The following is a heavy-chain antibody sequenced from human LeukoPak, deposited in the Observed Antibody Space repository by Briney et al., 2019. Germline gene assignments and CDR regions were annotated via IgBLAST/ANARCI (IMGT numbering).Heavy chain of an antibody. V-gene: IGHV1-69*05. J-gene: IGHJ4*02. CDR3: AIGQYYDFWSGYFFDY. D-gene: IGHD3-3*01. Sequence: ASVKVSCKASGGTFSSYAISWVRQAPGQGLEWMGGIIPIFGTANYAQKFQGRVTITTDESTSTAYMELSSLRSEDTAVYYCAIGQYYDFWSGYFFDYWGQGTLVTVSS. CDR1: GGTFSSYA. CDR2: IIPIFGTA.